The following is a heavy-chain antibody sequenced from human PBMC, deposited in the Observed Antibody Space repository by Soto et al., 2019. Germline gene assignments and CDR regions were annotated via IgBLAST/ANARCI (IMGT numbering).Heavy chain of an antibody. CDR2: IKQDGSEK. Sequence: GGSLRLSCAASGFTFSSYSMNWVRQAPGKGLEWVANIKQDGSEKYYVDSVKGRFTISRDNAKNSLYLQMNSLRAEDTAVYYCAKNNRYCSSTNCFVFDYWGQGTLVTVSS. D-gene: IGHD2-2*01. CDR3: AKNNRYCSSTNCFVFDY. V-gene: IGHV3-7*01. CDR1: GFTFSSYS. J-gene: IGHJ4*02.